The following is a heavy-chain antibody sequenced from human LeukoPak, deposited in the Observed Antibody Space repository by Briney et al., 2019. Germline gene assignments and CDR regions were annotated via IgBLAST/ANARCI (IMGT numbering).Heavy chain of an antibody. D-gene: IGHD4-23*01. Sequence: SETLSLTCTVSGDSISNYYWSWIRQPPGKGLEWIGYIYHSGSTNYNPALKSRVTISVDTSKNQSSLKLSSVTAADTAVYYCAKDRGYDSGGNAVVFYDYWGQGTLVTVSS. CDR2: IYHSGST. CDR1: GDSISNYY. CDR3: AKDRGYDSGGNAVVFYDY. J-gene: IGHJ4*02. V-gene: IGHV4-59*01.